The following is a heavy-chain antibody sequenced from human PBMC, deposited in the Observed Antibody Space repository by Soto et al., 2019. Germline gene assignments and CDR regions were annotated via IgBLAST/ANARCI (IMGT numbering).Heavy chain of an antibody. J-gene: IGHJ3*02. Sequence: SETLSLTCTVSGGSISSGGYYWSWIRQHPGKGLEWIGYIYYSGSTYYNPSLKSRVTISVDTSKNQFSLKLSPVTAADTAVYYCAVYYYDSSGYYPGGAFDIWGQGTMVTVSS. CDR2: IYYSGST. CDR1: GGSISSGGYY. CDR3: AVYYYDSSGYYPGGAFDI. V-gene: IGHV4-31*03. D-gene: IGHD3-22*01.